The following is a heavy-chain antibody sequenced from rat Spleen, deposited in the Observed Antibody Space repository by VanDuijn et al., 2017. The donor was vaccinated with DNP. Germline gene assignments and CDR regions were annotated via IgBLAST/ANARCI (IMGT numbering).Heavy chain of an antibody. D-gene: IGHD1-10*01. CDR2: ISTSGGST. CDR1: GFTFSSFP. CDR3: TRAITTTSYWYFDF. J-gene: IGHJ1*01. V-gene: IGHV5-46*01. Sequence: CAASGFTFSSFPMAWVRQAPTKGLEWVATISTSGGSTYYRDSVKGRFTISRDNAKSTLYLQMNSLRSEDTATYYCTRAITTTSYWYFDFWGPGTMVTVSS.